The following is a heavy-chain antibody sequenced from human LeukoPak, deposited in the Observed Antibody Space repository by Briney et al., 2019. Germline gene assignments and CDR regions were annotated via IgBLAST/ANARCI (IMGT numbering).Heavy chain of an antibody. CDR2: IRSKAYGGTT. CDR3: TRDGKYCSSTSCYGRYYYYYGMDV. Sequence: GGSLRLSCTASGFTFGDYAMSWVRQAPGKGLGWVGFIRSKAYGGTTEYAASVKGRFTISRDDSKSIAYLQMNSLKTEDTAVYYCTRDGKYCSSTSCYGRYYYYYGMDVWGQGTTVTVSS. J-gene: IGHJ6*02. CDR1: GFTFGDYA. V-gene: IGHV3-49*04. D-gene: IGHD2-2*01.